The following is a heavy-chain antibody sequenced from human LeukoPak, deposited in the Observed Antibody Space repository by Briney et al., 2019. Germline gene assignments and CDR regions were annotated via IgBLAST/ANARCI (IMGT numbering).Heavy chain of an antibody. Sequence: PSETLSLTCTVSGGSISSSSYYWGWIRQPPGKGLEWIGSIYYSGSTYYNPSLKSRVTISVDTSKNQFSLKLSSVTAADTAVYYCARLDLWEVGYWGQGTLVTVSS. D-gene: IGHD1-26*01. CDR2: IYYSGST. CDR1: GGSISSSSYY. CDR3: ARLDLWEVGY. J-gene: IGHJ4*02. V-gene: IGHV4-39*01.